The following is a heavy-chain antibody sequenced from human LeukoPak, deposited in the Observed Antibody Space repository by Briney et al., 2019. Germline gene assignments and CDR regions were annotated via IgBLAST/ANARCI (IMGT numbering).Heavy chain of an antibody. CDR2: INPNSGGT. Sequence: ASVKVSCKASGYTFTGYYMHWVRQAPGQGLEWMGWINPNSGGTNYAQKFQGRVTMTRDMSISTAYMELSRLRSDDTAVYYCARVNSITIFGVALVTGWFDPWGQGTLVTVSS. D-gene: IGHD3-3*01. CDR1: GYTFTGYY. CDR3: ARVNSITIFGVALVTGWFDP. V-gene: IGHV1-2*02. J-gene: IGHJ5*02.